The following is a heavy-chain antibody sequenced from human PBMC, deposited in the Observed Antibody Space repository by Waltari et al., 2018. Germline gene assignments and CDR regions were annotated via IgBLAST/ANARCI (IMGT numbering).Heavy chain of an antibody. CDR1: GFTFSTYE. CDR3: VREDDRGASYF. CDR2: ISPTATT. Sequence: EVRLVESGGGLVQPGGSLRLSCAASGFTFSTYEMNWVRQAPGEGLEWISYISPTATTLYADSVKGRFTISRDNARSSLFLQMNNLRVEDTAVYFCVREDDRGASYFWGQGALVTVSS. J-gene: IGHJ4*02. V-gene: IGHV3-48*03. D-gene: IGHD3-9*01.